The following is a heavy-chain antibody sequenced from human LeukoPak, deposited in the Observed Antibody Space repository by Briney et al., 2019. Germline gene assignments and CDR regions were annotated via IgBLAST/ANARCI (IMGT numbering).Heavy chain of an antibody. CDR3: AREGGYDFWSGYYEGPFDY. CDR1: GFTFSSYS. J-gene: IGHJ4*02. D-gene: IGHD3-3*01. CDR2: ISSSSSTI. Sequence: GGSLRLSCAASGFTFSSYSMNWVRQAPGKGLEWVSYISSSSSTIYYADSVKGRFTISRDNDKNSLYLQMNSLRAEDTAVYYCAREGGYDFWSGYYEGPFDYWGQGTLVTVSS. V-gene: IGHV3-48*01.